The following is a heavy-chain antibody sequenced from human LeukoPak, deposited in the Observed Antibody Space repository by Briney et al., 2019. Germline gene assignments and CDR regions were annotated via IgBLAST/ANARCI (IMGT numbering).Heavy chain of an antibody. CDR1: GGSFSGYH. V-gene: IGHV4-34*01. CDR3: AKDRRPNSYSSRWLDY. J-gene: IGHJ4*02. CDR2: INHSENT. D-gene: IGHD6-13*01. Sequence: PSETLSLTCAVYGGSFSGYHWSWIRQPPGKGLEWIGEINHSENTNYNPSFKGRVSMSVDTSKNHFSMKLSSVTAADTAVYYCAKDRRPNSYSSRWLDYWGQGTLVTVSS.